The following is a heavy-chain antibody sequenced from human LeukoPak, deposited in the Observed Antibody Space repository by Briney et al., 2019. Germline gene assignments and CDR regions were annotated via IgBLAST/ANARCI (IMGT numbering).Heavy chain of an antibody. CDR3: AKDSPHYCSGGSCYGSDY. CDR2: ISGSGSIT. CDR1: GFTFSSYA. D-gene: IGHD2-15*01. J-gene: IGHJ4*02. Sequence: PGGSLRLSCAASGFTFSSYAMSWVRQAPGKGLEWVSGISGSGSITYYADSVKGRFTISRDNSKNTLYLQMNSLRAEDTAVYYCAKDSPHYCSGGSCYGSDYWGQGTLVTVSS. V-gene: IGHV3-23*01.